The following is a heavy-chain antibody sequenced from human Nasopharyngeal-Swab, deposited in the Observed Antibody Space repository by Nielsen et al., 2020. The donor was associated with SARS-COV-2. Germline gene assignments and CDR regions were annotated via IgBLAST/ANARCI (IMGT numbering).Heavy chain of an antibody. V-gene: IGHV4-34*01. D-gene: IGHD3-10*01. CDR3: ARYGAGGSRITMVRGYMDV. Sequence: SETLSLTFAVYCGSFSGYYWSWIRQPPGKGLEWIGEINHSGSTNYNPSLKSRVTISVDTSKNQFSLKLSSVTAADTAVYYCARYGAGGSRITMVRGYMDVWGKGTTVTVSS. J-gene: IGHJ6*03. CDR2: INHSGST. CDR1: CGSFSGYY.